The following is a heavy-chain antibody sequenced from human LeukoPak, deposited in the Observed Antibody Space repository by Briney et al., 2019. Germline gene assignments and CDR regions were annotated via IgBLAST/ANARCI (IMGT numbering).Heavy chain of an antibody. V-gene: IGHV3-72*01. J-gene: IGHJ4*02. CDR3: AREGPSLNYYDSSGVTGEAYFDY. D-gene: IGHD3-22*01. CDR2: TRNKANSCST. Sequence: GGSLRLSCAASGFTFSDHYMDWVRQAPGKGLDWVGRTRNKANSCSTEYAASVKGRFTISRDDSKNSLYLQMNSLKTEDTAVYYCAREGPSLNYYDSSGVTGEAYFDYWGQGTLVTVSS. CDR1: GFTFSDHY.